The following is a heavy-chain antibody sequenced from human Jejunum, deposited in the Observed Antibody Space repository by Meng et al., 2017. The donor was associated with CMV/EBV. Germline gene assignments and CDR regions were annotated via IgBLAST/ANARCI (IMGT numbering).Heavy chain of an antibody. Sequence: GQLVPSGAEVKKPGASVKVSCKASGYSFTTYAMHWVRQSPGQRLEWMGWINAGNGNTKYSEKFQSRVTITRDTAASTAYMELSSLRSEDTAVYYCARTGCSSSSCYDYWGQGTLVTVSS. CDR1: GYSFTTYA. V-gene: IGHV1-3*01. CDR3: ARTGCSSSSCYDY. J-gene: IGHJ4*02. CDR2: INAGNGNT. D-gene: IGHD2-2*01.